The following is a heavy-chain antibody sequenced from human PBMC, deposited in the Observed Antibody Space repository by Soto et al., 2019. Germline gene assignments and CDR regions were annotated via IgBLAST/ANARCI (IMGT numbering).Heavy chain of an antibody. V-gene: IGHV1-69*13. D-gene: IGHD3-3*01. CDR2: IIPIFGTA. Sequence: GASVKVSCKASGGTFSSYAISWVRQAPGQGLEWMGGIIPIFGTANYAQKFQGRVTITADESTSTAYMELSSLRSEDTAVYYCARGGFLEWLLAFDYWGQGTLVTAPQ. CDR3: ARGGFLEWLLAFDY. J-gene: IGHJ4*02. CDR1: GGTFSSYA.